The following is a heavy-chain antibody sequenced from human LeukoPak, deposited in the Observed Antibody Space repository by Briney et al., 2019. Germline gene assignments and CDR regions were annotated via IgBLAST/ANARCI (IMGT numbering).Heavy chain of an antibody. CDR3: ARDRGPYYYGSGSSSY. CDR2: IYSGGST. Sequence: GGSLRLSCAASGFTLSNNFMSWVRQAPGKGLEWVSVIYSGGSTYYADSVKGRFTISRDNSKNTLYLQMNSLRAEDTAVYYCARDRGPYYYGSGSSSYWGQGTLVTVSS. CDR1: GFTLSNNF. D-gene: IGHD3-10*01. J-gene: IGHJ4*02. V-gene: IGHV3-53*01.